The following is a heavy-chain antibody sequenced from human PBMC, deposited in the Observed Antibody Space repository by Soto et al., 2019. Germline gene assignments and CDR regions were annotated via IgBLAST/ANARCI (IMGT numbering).Heavy chain of an antibody. D-gene: IGHD3-10*01. V-gene: IGHV1-8*01. CDR2: MNPNSGNT. CDR3: AREVTMVRGVIAYWYFDL. J-gene: IGHJ2*01. Sequence: QVQLVQSGAEVKKPGASVKVSCKASGYTFTSYDINWVRQATGQGLEWMGWMNPNSGNTGYAQKFQGRVTMTRNTSISTAYMELSSLRSEDTAVYYCAREVTMVRGVIAYWYFDLWGRGTLVTVSS. CDR1: GYTFTSYD.